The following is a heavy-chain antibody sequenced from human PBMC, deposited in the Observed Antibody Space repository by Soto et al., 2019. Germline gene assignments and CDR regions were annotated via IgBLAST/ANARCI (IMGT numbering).Heavy chain of an antibody. J-gene: IGHJ6*02. CDR3: ARHPPHWQPPNFYYYYGMDV. CDR2: IDPSDSYT. V-gene: IGHV5-10-1*01. Sequence: PGESLKISCKGSGYSFTSYWITWVRQMPGKGLEWMGKIDPSDSYTNYGPSFQGHVTISADKSISTAYLQWSSLKASDTAMYYCARHPPHWQPPNFYYYYGMDVWGLGTTVTVSS. D-gene: IGHD1-1*01. CDR1: GYSFTSYW.